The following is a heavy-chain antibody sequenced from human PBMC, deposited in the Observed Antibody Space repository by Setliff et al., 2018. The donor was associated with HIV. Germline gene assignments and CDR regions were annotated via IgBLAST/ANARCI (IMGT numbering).Heavy chain of an antibody. Sequence: GGSLRLSCAASGFTFSSYGMHWVRQAPGKGLEWVAVIWYDGSNKYYADSVKGRFTISRDNSKNTLFLQMNSRGTEDTAVYYCAKNFYSSPWSPLDYWGQGTLVTVSS. CDR1: GFTFSSYG. J-gene: IGHJ4*02. V-gene: IGHV3-33*03. D-gene: IGHD6-19*01. CDR3: AKNFYSSPWSPLDY. CDR2: IWYDGSNK.